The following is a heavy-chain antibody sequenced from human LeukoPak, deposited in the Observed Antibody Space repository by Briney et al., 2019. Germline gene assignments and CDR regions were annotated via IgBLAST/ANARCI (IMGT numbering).Heavy chain of an antibody. Sequence: PGGSLRLSCVASGFTFTKCAMSWIRQAPGKGLEWDSVIYSGGSTYYADSVKGRFTISRDNSKNTLYLQMNSLRAEDTAVYYCARQPYYYYYGMDVWGQGTTVTVSS. CDR1: GFTFTKCA. CDR2: IYSGGST. J-gene: IGHJ6*02. V-gene: IGHV3-66*04. CDR3: ARQPYYYYYGMDV.